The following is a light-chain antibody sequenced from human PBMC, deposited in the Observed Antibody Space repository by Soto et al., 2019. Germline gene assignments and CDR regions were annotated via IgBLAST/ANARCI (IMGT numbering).Light chain of an antibody. V-gene: IGKV4-1*01. CDR3: QQYYSTPQT. CDR2: WAS. CDR1: QSVLYSSNNKNY. Sequence: DIVMTQSPDSLAVSLGERATINFKSSQSVLYSSNNKNYLAWYQQKPGQPPKLLIYWASTRESGVPDRFSGSGSGTDFTLTISSLQAEDVAVYYCQQYYSTPQTFGQGTKVELK. J-gene: IGKJ1*01.